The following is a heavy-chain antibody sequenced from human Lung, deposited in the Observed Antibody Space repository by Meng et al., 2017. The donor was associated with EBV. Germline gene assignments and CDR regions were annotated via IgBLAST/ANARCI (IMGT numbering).Heavy chain of an antibody. J-gene: IGHJ3*02. CDR3: ARDNGSEDAFDI. V-gene: IGHV3-21*01. CDR2: ISSSSTYI. D-gene: IGHD3-10*01. Sequence: EVQLVESGGGLVKPGGSLRLSCAASGFTFSFYSMNWVRQAPGKGLEWVSSISSSSTYIYYADSVKGRFTISRDNAKNSLYLQMNSLRAEDTAMYYCARDNGSEDAFDIWGQGTMVTVSS. CDR1: GFTFSFYS.